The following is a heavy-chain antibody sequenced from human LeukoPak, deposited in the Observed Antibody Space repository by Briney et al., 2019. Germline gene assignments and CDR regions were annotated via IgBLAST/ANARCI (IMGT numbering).Heavy chain of an antibody. D-gene: IGHD3-3*01. V-gene: IGHV4-4*02. J-gene: IGHJ6*02. CDR1: GGSISSSNW. CDR2: IYHSGST. Sequence: ASETLSLTCAVSGGSISSSNWWSWVRQPPGKGLGWIGEIYHSGSTNYNPSLKSRVTISVDKSKNQFSLKLSSVTAADTAVYYCARRYDFWSGYFGYYYGMDVWGQGTTVTVSS. CDR3: ARRYDFWSGYFGYYYGMDV.